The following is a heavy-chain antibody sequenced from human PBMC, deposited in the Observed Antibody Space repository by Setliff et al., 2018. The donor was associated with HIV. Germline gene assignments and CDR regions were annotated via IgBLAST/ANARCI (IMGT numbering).Heavy chain of an antibody. Sequence: SETLSLTCTVSGGSSISSSYYWVWIRQPPGKGLEWIGDVYYSGSTLYNPSLRSRLSMSVDTSKNQFSLELSSVTAADTAVYFCARDFLRSGYFDSWGQGKLVTVSS. CDR2: VYYSGST. D-gene: IGHD4-17*01. CDR1: GGSSISSSYY. V-gene: IGHV4-39*07. CDR3: ARDFLRSGYFDS. J-gene: IGHJ4*02.